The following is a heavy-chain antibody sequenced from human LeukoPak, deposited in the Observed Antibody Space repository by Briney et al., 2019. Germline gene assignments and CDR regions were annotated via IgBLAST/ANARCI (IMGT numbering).Heavy chain of an antibody. CDR1: GFTFSGSA. CDR3: TRPTSSTVVTPD. D-gene: IGHD4-23*01. J-gene: IGHJ4*02. CDR2: IRSKANSYAT. V-gene: IGHV3-73*01. Sequence: GGSLRLFCAASGFTFSGSAMHWVRRASGKGREWVGRIRSKANSYATTYAASVKGRFTLSRDDSKNTAYLQLNSLKTEDTAVYYCTRPTSSTVVTPDWGQGTLVTVSS.